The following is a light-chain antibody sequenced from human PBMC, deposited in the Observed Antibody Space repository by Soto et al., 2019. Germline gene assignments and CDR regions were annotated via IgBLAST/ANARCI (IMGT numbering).Light chain of an antibody. V-gene: IGKV3-11*01. CDR1: QSVSSY. J-gene: IGKJ1*01. Sequence: EIVLTQSPATLSLSPGERATLSCRASQSVSSYLAWYQQKPGQAPRLLIYDASNRATGIPARFSGSGSGTEFTLTISSLQPDDFATYYCQQSIRTFGQGTKVDIK. CDR2: DAS. CDR3: QQSIRT.